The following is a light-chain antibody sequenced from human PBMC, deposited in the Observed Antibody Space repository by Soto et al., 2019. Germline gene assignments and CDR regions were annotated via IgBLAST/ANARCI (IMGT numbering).Light chain of an antibody. J-gene: IGKJ1*01. CDR3: QQYNSYSPST. CDR2: DAS. V-gene: IGKV1-5*02. Sequence: IQMTQTRSTLSASVADKATTISRASQTISSWLAWYQQKPEKATKLLIYDASRLESGVPSRFSGSGSGTEFTLTISSMQPDDFATYYCQQYNSYSPSTFGQGTKVDNK. CDR1: QTISSW.